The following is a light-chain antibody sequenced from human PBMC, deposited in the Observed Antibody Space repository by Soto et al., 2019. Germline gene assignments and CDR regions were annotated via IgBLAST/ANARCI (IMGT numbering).Light chain of an antibody. CDR2: EVS. Sequence: QSALTQPASVSGSPGQSITISCTGTRNDVGTYNLISWYQHHPGKPPKLMIYEVSRRPSGVSNRFSGSKSGNSASLTISGLQAEDEADYYCCSYAGSSTFDVVFGGGTKLTV. CDR3: CSYAGSSTFDVV. J-gene: IGLJ2*01. V-gene: IGLV2-23*02. CDR1: RNDVGTYNL.